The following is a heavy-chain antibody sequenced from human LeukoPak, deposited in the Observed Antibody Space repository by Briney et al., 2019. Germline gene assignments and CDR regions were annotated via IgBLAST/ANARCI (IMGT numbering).Heavy chain of an antibody. CDR2: ISSSSSYI. CDR1: GFTFSSYS. CDR3: ARCPPYYGMDV. Sequence: GGPLRLSCAASGFTFSSYSMNWVRQAPGKGLEWVSSISSSSSYIYYADSVKGRFTISRDNAKNSLYLQMNSLRAEDTAVYYCARCPPYYGMDVWGQGTTVTVSS. J-gene: IGHJ6*02. V-gene: IGHV3-21*01.